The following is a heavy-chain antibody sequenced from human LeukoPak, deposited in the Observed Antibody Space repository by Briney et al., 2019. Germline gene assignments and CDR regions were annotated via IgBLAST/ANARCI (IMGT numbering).Heavy chain of an antibody. V-gene: IGHV4-4*09. D-gene: IGHD2-15*01. J-gene: IGHJ4*02. CDR1: GDSTSTYY. Sequence: PSETLSLTCTVSGDSTSTYYWSWIRLPPGKGLDWLGYIHTSGGTNYNPSLKSRLTMSVDTSKNEFSLKLYSVTAADTAVYYCARPGQSNWWVYFNYWGQGTMVTVSS. CDR3: ARPGQSNWWVYFNY. CDR2: IHTSGGT.